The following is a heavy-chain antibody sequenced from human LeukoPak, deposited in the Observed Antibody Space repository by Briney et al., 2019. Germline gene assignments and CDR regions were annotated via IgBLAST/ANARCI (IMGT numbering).Heavy chain of an antibody. CDR1: GYTFTSYG. J-gene: IGHJ6*02. CDR2: TSTNIADT. D-gene: IGHD3-3*01. CDR3: ARGPLEWLAYGMDV. Sequence: VASVKVSCRASGYTFTSYGISWVRQAPGHGLEWVGWTSTNIADTKYAQKVLGRVTMTTDTSTNTAYMELRSLRPDDTAVYYCARGPLEWLAYGMDVWGQGTTVTVSS. V-gene: IGHV1-18*01.